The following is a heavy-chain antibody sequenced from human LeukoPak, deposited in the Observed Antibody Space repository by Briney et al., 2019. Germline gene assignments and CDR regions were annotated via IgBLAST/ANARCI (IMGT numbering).Heavy chain of an antibody. CDR1: GYIFIYYF. Sequence: ASVKVSCKASGYIFIYYFIYWVRPAPGQGLAWMGWINHNSGGTNYAQNFQGRVTMTRDTSITTAYMELSRLRPDDTAVYYCAREGYCSGGNCPVEHWGQGTLVTVSS. J-gene: IGHJ4*02. V-gene: IGHV1-2*02. CDR3: AREGYCSGGNCPVEH. D-gene: IGHD2-15*01. CDR2: INHNSGGT.